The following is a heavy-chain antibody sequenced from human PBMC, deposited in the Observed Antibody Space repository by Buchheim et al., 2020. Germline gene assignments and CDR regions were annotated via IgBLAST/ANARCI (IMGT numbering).Heavy chain of an antibody. CDR1: GFTFSDYY. CDR2: ISSSSYT. D-gene: IGHD6-6*01. Sequence: QVQLVESGGGLVKPGGSLRLSCAASGFTFSDYYMSWIRQAPGKGLEWVSYISSSSYTNYADSVKGRFAISRDNAKNSLYLQMNSLRAEDTAVYYCARAVSSSAPGGRSYYYYGMDVWGQGTT. V-gene: IGHV3-11*05. CDR3: ARAVSSSAPGGRSYYYYGMDV. J-gene: IGHJ6*02.